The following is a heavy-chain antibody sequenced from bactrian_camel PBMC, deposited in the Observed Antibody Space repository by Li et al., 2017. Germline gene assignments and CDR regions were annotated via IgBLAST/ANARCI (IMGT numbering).Heavy chain of an antibody. J-gene: IGHJ4*01. D-gene: IGHD1*01. CDR3: AADPYNCGLDTTRFSF. CDR2: IVTSGDST. CDR1: GYSVRNNC. V-gene: IGHV3S53*01. Sequence: HVQLVESGGRSVQAGESLRLSCAASGYSVRNNCMGWFRQAPGKEREGVASIVTSGDSTYYADSAKGRFTISLDNARNTLFLQMNSLEPEDTGMYYCAADPYNCGLDTTRFSFWGQGTQVTVS.